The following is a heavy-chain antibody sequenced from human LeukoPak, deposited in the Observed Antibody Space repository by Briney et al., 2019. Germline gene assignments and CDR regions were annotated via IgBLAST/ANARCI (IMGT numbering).Heavy chain of an antibody. Sequence: PGGSLRLSCAASGFIFKKYWMNWVRQAPGKGLEWVSAISGSGGSTYYADSVKGRFTISRDNSKNTLYLQMNSLRAEDTAVYYCAKGPSGVGSSWYPHDWGIDYWGQGTLVTVSS. V-gene: IGHV3-23*01. J-gene: IGHJ4*02. CDR3: AKGPSGVGSSWYPHDWGIDY. CDR2: ISGSGGST. CDR1: GFIFKKYW. D-gene: IGHD6-13*01.